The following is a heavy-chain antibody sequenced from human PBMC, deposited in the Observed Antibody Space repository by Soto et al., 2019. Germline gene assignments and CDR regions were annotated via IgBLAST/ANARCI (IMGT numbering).Heavy chain of an antibody. D-gene: IGHD6-19*01. V-gene: IGHV1-46*03. J-gene: IGHJ3*02. Sequence: ASVKVSCKASGYTFTSYYMHWVRQAPGEGLEWMGIINPSGGSTSYAQKFQGRVTMTRDTSTSTVYMELSSLRSEDTAVCYCAREHPYNIAVAIGGGAFGIWGQGTMVTVSS. CDR1: GYTFTSYY. CDR3: AREHPYNIAVAIGGGAFGI. CDR2: INPSGGST.